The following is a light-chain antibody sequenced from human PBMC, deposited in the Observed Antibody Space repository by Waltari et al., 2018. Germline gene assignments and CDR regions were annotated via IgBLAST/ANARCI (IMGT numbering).Light chain of an antibody. CDR3: CSYAGSSWV. CDR1: SSDVGSYNL. V-gene: IGLV2-23*01. J-gene: IGLJ3*02. CDR2: DGS. Sequence: QSALTQPASVSGSPGQSITISCTGTSSDVGSYNLVSWYQQHPGKAPKLRMYDGSKRPSGGSDRFAGCKSCDAASLTISGLQAEDEADYYCCSYAGSSWVFGGGTKLTVL.